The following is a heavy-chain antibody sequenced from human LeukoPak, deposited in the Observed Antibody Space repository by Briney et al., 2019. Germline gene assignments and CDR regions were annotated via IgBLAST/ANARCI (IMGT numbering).Heavy chain of an antibody. CDR2: FNPGGGST. V-gene: IGHV1-46*01. CDR3: ARIMITFGGVSTPPFDY. D-gene: IGHD3-16*01. J-gene: IGHJ4*02. Sequence: ASVKVSCKASGYTFTSYYIHWVRQAPGQGLEWMGIFNPGGGSTSYAQKLQGRITMTSDTTTSTGYMELSSLRSEDTAVYYCARIMITFGGVSTPPFDYWGQGTLVTVSS. CDR1: GYTFTSYY.